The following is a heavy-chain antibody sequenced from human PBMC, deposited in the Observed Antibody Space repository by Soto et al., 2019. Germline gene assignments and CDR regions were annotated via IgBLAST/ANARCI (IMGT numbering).Heavy chain of an antibody. CDR1: GYTFNTCG. CDR2: ISAYDGKT. CDR3: ARDPHEFWTSYWFDP. Sequence: SVKVSCKTSGYTFNTCGINWVRQAPGQGLELMGWISAYDGKTTYAEKFQGRVTLTTDTSTSTAYMELRSLRSDDTAIYYCARDPHEFWTSYWFDPWGQGTPFTVSS. D-gene: IGHD3-3*01. V-gene: IGHV1-18*01. J-gene: IGHJ5*02.